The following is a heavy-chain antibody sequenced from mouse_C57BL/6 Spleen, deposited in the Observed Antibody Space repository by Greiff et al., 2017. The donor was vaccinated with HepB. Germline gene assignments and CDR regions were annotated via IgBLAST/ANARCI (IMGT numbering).Heavy chain of an antibody. CDR3: ARRNSTYFDY. CDR2: ISSGGSYT. D-gene: IGHD2-5*01. Sequence: EVQGVESGGDLVKPGGSLKLSCAASGFTFSSYGMSWVRQTPDKRLEWVATISSGGSYTYYPDSVKGRFTISRDNAKNTLYLQMSSLKSEDTAMYYCARRNSTYFDYWGQGTTLTVSS. CDR1: GFTFSSYG. J-gene: IGHJ2*01. V-gene: IGHV5-6*01.